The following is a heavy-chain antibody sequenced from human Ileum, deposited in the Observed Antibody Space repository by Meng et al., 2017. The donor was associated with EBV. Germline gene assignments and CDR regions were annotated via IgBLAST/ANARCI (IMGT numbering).Heavy chain of an antibody. V-gene: IGHV4-4*02. Sequence: QGSVPDLGEPSGTRSLTCAVSGGSISSSNWWSWVRQPPGKGLEWIGEIYHSGSTNYNPSLKRRVTISVDKSKNQFSLNLSSVTAADTAVYYCARVGQWLPIDYWGQGTLVTVSS. J-gene: IGHJ4*02. CDR3: ARVGQWLPIDY. D-gene: IGHD6-19*01. CDR1: GGSISSSNW. CDR2: IYHSGST.